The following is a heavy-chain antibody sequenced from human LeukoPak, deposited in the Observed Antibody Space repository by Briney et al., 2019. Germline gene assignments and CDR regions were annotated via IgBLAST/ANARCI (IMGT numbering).Heavy chain of an antibody. J-gene: IGHJ6*03. CDR2: IYISGNT. V-gene: IGHV3-66*03. D-gene: IGHD3-3*01. CDR1: GFTLTTNY. CDR3: ARDHMRGYIFMDV. Sequence: GGSLRLSCAASGFTLTTNYMTWVRQAPGKGLECVSVIYISGNTYYTDSVKGRFTISRDNSKNTLYLQMNSLRPEDTAVYYCARDHMRGYIFMDVWGKGTTVTVSS.